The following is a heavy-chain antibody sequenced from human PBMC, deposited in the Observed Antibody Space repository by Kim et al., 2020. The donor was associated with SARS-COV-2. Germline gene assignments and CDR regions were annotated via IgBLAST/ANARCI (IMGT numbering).Heavy chain of an antibody. D-gene: IGHD6-13*01. J-gene: IGHJ5*02. CDR2: IYYSGST. CDR3: ARVHSSSSGGGVDP. V-gene: IGHV4-59*13. CDR1: GGSISSYY. Sequence: SETLSLTCTVSGGSISSYYWSWIRQPPGKGLEWIGYIYYSGSTNYNPSLKSRVTISVDTSKNQFSLKLSSVTAADTAVYYCARVHSSSSGGGVDPWGQGT.